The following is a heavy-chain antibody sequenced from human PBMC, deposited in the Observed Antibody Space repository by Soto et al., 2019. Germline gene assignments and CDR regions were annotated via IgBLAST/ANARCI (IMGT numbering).Heavy chain of an antibody. Sequence: QVQLVQSGAEVKKPGSSVKVSCKASGGTFSSYAISWVRQAPGKGLEWMGGFIPIFGTAKYAQKFQGRVTITADKSTSTAYMELSSLRSEDTAVYYCARARNYYGSGSYSHYYGMDVWGQGTTVTVSS. CDR2: FIPIFGTA. CDR1: GGTFSSYA. D-gene: IGHD3-10*01. J-gene: IGHJ6*02. CDR3: ARARNYYGSGSYSHYYGMDV. V-gene: IGHV1-69*06.